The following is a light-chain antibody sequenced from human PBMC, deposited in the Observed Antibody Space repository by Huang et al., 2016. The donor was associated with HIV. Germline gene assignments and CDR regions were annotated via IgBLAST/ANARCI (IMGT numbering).Light chain of an antibody. CDR1: QSVNTN. CDR3: QQYNKWPPEYT. Sequence: VMMSQSPATLAASPGERVNLSCGASQSVNTNLAWYQQKPGQPPRLLIYAASTRATGVPARFAGSGSGTEFTLTIASLQSDDFAVYYCQQYNKWPPEYTFGQGTRLEIK. J-gene: IGKJ2*01. V-gene: IGKV3-15*01. CDR2: AAS.